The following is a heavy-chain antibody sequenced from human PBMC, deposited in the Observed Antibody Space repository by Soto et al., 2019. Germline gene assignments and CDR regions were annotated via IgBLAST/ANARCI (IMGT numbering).Heavy chain of an antibody. CDR2: IYYSGST. CDR3: ARESCSRTSCYTYYYYMDV. V-gene: IGHV4-31*03. Sequence: QVQLQESGPGLVKPSQTLSLTCTVSGGSISSGGYYWSWIRQHPGKGLEWIGYIYYSGSTYYNPSLKRRVTTSVYTSKNQFSLKRSSVTAADTAVYYCARESCSRTSCYTYYYYMDVWGKGTTVTVSS. D-gene: IGHD2-2*02. CDR1: GGSISSGGYY. J-gene: IGHJ6*03.